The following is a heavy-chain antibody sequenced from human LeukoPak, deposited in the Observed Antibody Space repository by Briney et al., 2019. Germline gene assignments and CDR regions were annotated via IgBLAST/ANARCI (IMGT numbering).Heavy chain of an antibody. CDR3: ARVRYYGSGQNNWFDP. Sequence: PGGSLRLSCAASGFSVSSNHMSWVRQAPGKGLEGVSVIYSGGTTYNADSVKGRFTISRDNAKNTLYLQMNSLRAEDTAIYYCARVRYYGSGQNNWFDPWGQGTLVTVSS. CDR1: GFSVSSNH. V-gene: IGHV3-66*01. CDR2: IYSGGTT. J-gene: IGHJ5*02. D-gene: IGHD3-10*01.